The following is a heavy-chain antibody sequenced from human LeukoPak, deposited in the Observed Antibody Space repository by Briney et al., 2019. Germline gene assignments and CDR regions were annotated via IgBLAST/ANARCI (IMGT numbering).Heavy chain of an antibody. CDR1: SESFSGYF. Sequence: PSETLSLTCAIYSESFSGYFWSWIRQPPGKGLEWIGEINYSGSTNYDPSLKSRVTISVDTSKNQFSLKLSSVTAADTAVYYCARALDYYGSGSSCWFDPWGQGTLVTVSS. J-gene: IGHJ5*02. CDR3: ARALDYYGSGSSCWFDP. CDR2: INYSGST. D-gene: IGHD3-10*01. V-gene: IGHV4-34*01.